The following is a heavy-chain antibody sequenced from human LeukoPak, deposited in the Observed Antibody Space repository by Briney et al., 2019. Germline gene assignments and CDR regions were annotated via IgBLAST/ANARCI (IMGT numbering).Heavy chain of an antibody. CDR2: INPNTGDT. Sequence: GASVKVSCKASGYPFTDYYMHWVRQAPGQGLECLGWINPNTGDTNYAQKFQGRVTMTRDTSISTTYMELSGLRSDDTGVYYCARDRSNFGVPSAFNLWGQGTMVSV. V-gene: IGHV1-2*02. D-gene: IGHD3-3*01. CDR1: GYPFTDYY. J-gene: IGHJ3*01. CDR3: ARDRSNFGVPSAFNL.